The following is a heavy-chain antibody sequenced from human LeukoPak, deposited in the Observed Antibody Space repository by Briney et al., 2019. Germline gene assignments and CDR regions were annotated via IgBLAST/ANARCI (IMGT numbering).Heavy chain of an antibody. V-gene: IGHV1-8*01. Sequence: ASVKVSCKASGYTFTSYDINWMRQATGQGLEWMGWMNPNSGNTGYAQKFQGRVTMTRNTSISTAYMELSSLRSEDTAVYYCARGLRDSSGYYKDYWGQGTLVTVSS. CDR3: ARGLRDSSGYYKDY. J-gene: IGHJ4*02. CDR2: MNPNSGNT. CDR1: GYTFTSYD. D-gene: IGHD3-22*01.